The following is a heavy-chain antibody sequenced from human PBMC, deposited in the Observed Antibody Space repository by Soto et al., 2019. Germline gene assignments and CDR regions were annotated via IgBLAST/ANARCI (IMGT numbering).Heavy chain of an antibody. CDR1: GLAFSSYG. Sequence: QVQLVESGGGVVQPGRSLRLSCAASGLAFSSYGMHWVRQAPGKGLEWVAVISFDGRSESYADAVKGRFTISRDNSKNTLYLQMNSLRPEDTALYYCVKEPGDASGIYYYYYGMYVWGQGTTVTVSS. CDR3: VKEPGDASGIYYYYYGMYV. D-gene: IGHD3-10*01. CDR2: ISFDGRSE. J-gene: IGHJ6*02. V-gene: IGHV3-30*18.